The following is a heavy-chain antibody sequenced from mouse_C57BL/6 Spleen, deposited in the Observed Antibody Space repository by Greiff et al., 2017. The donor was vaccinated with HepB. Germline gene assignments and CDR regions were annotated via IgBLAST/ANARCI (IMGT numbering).Heavy chain of an antibody. J-gene: IGHJ2*01. V-gene: IGHV1-15*01. D-gene: IGHD2-12*01. CDR2: IVPETGGT. Sequence: QVQLKESGAELVRPGASVTLSCKASGYTFTDYEMHWVKQTPVHGLEWIGAIVPETGGTAYNQKFKGKAILTADKSSSTAYMELRSLTSEDSAVYYCTSLLYHSVDYWGQGTTLTVSS. CDR1: GYTFTDYE. CDR3: TSLLYHSVDY.